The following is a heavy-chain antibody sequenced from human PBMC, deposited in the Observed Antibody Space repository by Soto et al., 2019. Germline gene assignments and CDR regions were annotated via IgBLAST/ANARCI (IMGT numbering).Heavy chain of an antibody. J-gene: IGHJ6*01. CDR1: GFTFSSYA. CDR2: ISYDGSNK. V-gene: IGHV3-30-3*01. CDR3: AGVGRFLEWFV. D-gene: IGHD3-3*01. Sequence: QVQLVESGGGVVQPGRSLRLSCAASGFTFSSYAMHWVRQAPGKGLEWVAVISYDGSNKYYADSVKGRFTISRDNSKNTLSLQMTSLRAEDTAVYCCAGVGRFLEWFVW.